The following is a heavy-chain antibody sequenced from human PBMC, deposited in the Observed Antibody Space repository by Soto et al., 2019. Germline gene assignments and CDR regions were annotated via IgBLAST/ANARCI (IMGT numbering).Heavy chain of an antibody. Sequence: RLSCATSGFTFGDYLMSWFRQPPGKGLEWVGFIRSKASGETTDYAASLKGRFIISRDDSKSIAFLQMNSLKTEDTAVYYCSRDRSGSYGAFDIWGQGTMVTVSS. CDR2: IRSKASGETT. CDR3: SRDRSGSYGAFDI. V-gene: IGHV3-49*03. D-gene: IGHD1-26*01. CDR1: GFTFGDYL. J-gene: IGHJ3*02.